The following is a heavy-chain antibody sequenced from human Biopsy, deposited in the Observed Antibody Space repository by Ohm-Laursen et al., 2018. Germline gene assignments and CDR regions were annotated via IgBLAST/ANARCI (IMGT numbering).Heavy chain of an antibody. Sequence: SDTLSLTCTVSGGSISSDYWSWIRQTPGKGLEWIGYIYYSGSTNYNPSLKSRVTISVDTSKNQFSLKLNSMTTADTAVYYCARGQDYGGNKASDIWGQGTKVTVSP. D-gene: IGHD4-23*01. CDR3: ARGQDYGGNKASDI. J-gene: IGHJ3*02. CDR2: IYYSGST. CDR1: GGSISSDY. V-gene: IGHV4-59*07.